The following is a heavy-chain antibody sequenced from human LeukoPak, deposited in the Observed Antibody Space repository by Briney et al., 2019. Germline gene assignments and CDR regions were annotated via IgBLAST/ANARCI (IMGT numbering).Heavy chain of an antibody. CDR2: IYPSGST. D-gene: IGHD5-12*01. CDR1: GYSISNGYY. CDR3: AREGDIVAATFDY. V-gene: IGHV4-38-2*02. J-gene: IGHJ4*02. Sequence: SETLSLTCTVSGYSISNGYYWGWIRQPPGTGLEWIGSIYPSGSTFYNPSLKSRVTISVDTSKNQFSLKLSSVTAADTAVYYCAREGDIVAATFDYWGQGTLVTVSS.